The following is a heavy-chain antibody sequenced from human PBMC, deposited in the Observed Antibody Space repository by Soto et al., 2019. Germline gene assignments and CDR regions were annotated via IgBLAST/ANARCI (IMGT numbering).Heavy chain of an antibody. V-gene: IGHV3-7*01. Sequence: GGSLRLSCAAPGFTFSSYWMSWVRQAPGKGLEWVANIKQDASEKYYVDSVKGRFTLSRDNAKNSLQLQMSSLRAEDTAIYFCARVAYGNGWIFDYWGQGTLVTVSS. CDR2: IKQDASEK. CDR1: GFTFSSYW. J-gene: IGHJ4*01. D-gene: IGHD6-19*01. CDR3: ARVAYGNGWIFDY.